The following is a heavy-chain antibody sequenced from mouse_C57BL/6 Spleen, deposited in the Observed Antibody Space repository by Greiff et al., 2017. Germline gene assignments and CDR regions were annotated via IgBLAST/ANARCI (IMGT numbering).Heavy chain of an antibody. CDR3: TYYYGSSPFAY. D-gene: IGHD1-1*01. J-gene: IGHJ3*01. Sequence: EVMLVESGEGLVKPGGSLKLSCAASGFTFSSYAMSWVRQTPEKRLEWVAYISSCGDYIYYADTVKGRFTISRDNARNTLYLQMSSLKSEDTAMYYCTYYYGSSPFAYWGQGTLVTVSA. V-gene: IGHV5-9-1*02. CDR1: GFTFSSYA. CDR2: ISSCGDYI.